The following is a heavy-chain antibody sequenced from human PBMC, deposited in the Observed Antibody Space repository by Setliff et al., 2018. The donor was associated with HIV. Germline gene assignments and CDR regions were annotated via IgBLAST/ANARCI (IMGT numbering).Heavy chain of an antibody. J-gene: IGHJ3*02. V-gene: IGHV4-59*11. D-gene: IGHD3-9*01. CDR2: IHYSGIT. Sequence: PSETLSLTCTVSRDSINGHWWSWIRQPPGKGLEWTGSIHYSGITHYNPSLKSRLTMSVDTSKNQVSLKLTSVTAADTAVYYCARYKCINFACVGFGIWGQGTVVTVSS. CDR3: ARYKCINFACVGFGI. CDR1: RDSINGHW.